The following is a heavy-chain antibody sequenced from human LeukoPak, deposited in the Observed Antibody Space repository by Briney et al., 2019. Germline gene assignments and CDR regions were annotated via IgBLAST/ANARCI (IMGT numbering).Heavy chain of an antibody. V-gene: IGHV3-53*01. CDR3: ARGVEPLAANTLAY. J-gene: IGHJ4*02. CDR2: LYSDGNT. CDR1: GFPFSIYE. D-gene: IGHD1-14*01. Sequence: PGGSLRLSCAVSGFPFSIYEMNWVRQAPGKGLEWVSVLYSDGNTKYADSVQGRFTISRDNSKNTLYLEMNSLSPDDTAVYYCARGVEPLAANTLAYWGQGTLVTVSS.